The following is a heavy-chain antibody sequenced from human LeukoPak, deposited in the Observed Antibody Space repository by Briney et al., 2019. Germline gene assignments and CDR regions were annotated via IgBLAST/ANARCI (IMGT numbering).Heavy chain of an antibody. CDR1: GFTFSSYA. J-gene: IGHJ4*02. V-gene: IGHV3-23*01. D-gene: IGHD1-26*01. CDR3: PSGSADY. CDR2: ISASGGST. Sequence: PGGSLRLSGAASGFTFSSYAMGWVRQAPGRGLEGVSAISASGGSTYYADSVNGRFTISRDNYKNTLYLQMNSLRAEETAVYYCPSGSADYWGQGTLVTVSS.